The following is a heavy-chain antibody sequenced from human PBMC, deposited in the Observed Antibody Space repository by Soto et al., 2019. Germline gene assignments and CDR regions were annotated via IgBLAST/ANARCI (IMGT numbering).Heavy chain of an antibody. Sequence: KASETLSLTCTVSGGSVSSGSYYWSWIRQPPGKGLEWIGYIYYSGSTNYNPSLKSRVTISVDTSKNQFSLKLSSVTAADTAVYYCARGGGTYYYDSSGYYPNYWGQGTLVTVSS. J-gene: IGHJ4*02. CDR3: ARGGGTYYYDSSGYYPNY. V-gene: IGHV4-61*01. CDR1: GGSVSSGSYY. CDR2: IYYSGST. D-gene: IGHD3-22*01.